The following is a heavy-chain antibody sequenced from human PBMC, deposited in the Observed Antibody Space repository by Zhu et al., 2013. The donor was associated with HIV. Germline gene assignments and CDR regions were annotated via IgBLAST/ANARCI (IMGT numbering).Heavy chain of an antibody. CDR3: ARDLDCGGACSMIAFDI. V-gene: IGHV4-4*02. J-gene: IGHJ3*02. CDR1: GGSISSVKW. CDR2: ISHSGAT. Sequence: QVQLQESGPGLAKPSGTLSLTCLVSGGSISSVKWCSWVRQSPGKGLEWIGEISHSGATNYNPSLESRVSMSVDKSKSQFSLTLTSVTAADSAVYYCARDLDCGGACSMIAFDIWGQGTTVAVSS. D-gene: IGHD2-21*02.